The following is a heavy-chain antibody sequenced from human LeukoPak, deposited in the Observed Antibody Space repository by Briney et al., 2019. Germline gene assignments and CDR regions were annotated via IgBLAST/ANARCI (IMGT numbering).Heavy chain of an antibody. CDR3: ARGAYSSSWTPFDY. J-gene: IGHJ4*02. Sequence: PGGSLRLSCAASGFTFSSYWMHWVRQAPGKGLVWVSRINSDGSSTSYADSVKGRFTISRDNAKNTLYLQMNSLRAEDTAVYYCARGAYSSSWTPFDYWGQGTLVTVSS. CDR1: GFTFSSYW. D-gene: IGHD6-13*01. V-gene: IGHV3-74*01. CDR2: INSDGSST.